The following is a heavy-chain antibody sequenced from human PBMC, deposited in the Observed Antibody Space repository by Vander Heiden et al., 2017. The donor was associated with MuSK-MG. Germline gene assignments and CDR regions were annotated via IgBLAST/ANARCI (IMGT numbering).Heavy chain of an antibody. J-gene: IGHJ4*02. V-gene: IGHV3-48*03. CDR1: GFTFISYE. CDR3: ARENLKRGYSYGCFDY. Sequence: EVQLVESGGGLVQAGGSLQLAGAADGFTFISYEMNWVRQAPGKGLEWVSYISSSGSTIYYADSVKGRFTISRDNAKNSLYLQMNSLRAEDTAVYYCARENLKRGYSYGCFDYWGQGTLVTVSS. D-gene: IGHD5-18*01. CDR2: ISSSGSTI.